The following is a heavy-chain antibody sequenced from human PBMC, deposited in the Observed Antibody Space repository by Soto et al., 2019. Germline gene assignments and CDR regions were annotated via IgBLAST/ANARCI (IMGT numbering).Heavy chain of an antibody. J-gene: IGHJ3*02. Sequence: SEILSLTCTSSGGSISSYYCCWLRQPPEKGLEWIRYIYYSGSTNYNPSLKSRVTISLDTSKNQFSLKLRSVTAADAAVYYCLSRPVIIFNAFDIWGQGTMVTVSS. CDR2: IYYSGST. CDR1: GGSISSYY. CDR3: LSRPVIIFNAFDI. D-gene: IGHD2-21*01. V-gene: IGHV4-59*08.